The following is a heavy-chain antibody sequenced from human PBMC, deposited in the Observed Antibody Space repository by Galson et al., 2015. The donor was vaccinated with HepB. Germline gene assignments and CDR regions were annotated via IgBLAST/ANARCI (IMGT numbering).Heavy chain of an antibody. CDR3: ARVNSLYYYDSSGTNPFDY. J-gene: IGHJ4*02. CDR2: INPNSGGT. V-gene: IGHV1-2*02. Sequence: SVKFSCKASGYTFTGYYMHWVRQAPGQGLEWMGWINPNSGGTNYAQKFQGRVTMTRDTSISTAYMELSRLRSDDTAVYYCARVNSLYYYDSSGTNPFDYWGQGTLVTVSS. D-gene: IGHD3-22*01. CDR1: GYTFTGYY.